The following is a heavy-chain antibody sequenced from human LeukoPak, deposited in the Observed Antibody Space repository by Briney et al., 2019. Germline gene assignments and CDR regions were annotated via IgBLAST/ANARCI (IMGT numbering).Heavy chain of an antibody. J-gene: IGHJ4*02. CDR2: INPSGGST. D-gene: IGHD3-10*01. CDR1: GYIFISYY. CDR3: ASSSGLHWYYFAY. Sequence: ASVKVSCKASGYIFISYYMHWVRQAPGQGLEWMGIINPSGGSTTYAQKFQGRVTMTRDISTSTVYMELSSLRSEDTALYYCASSSGLHWYYFAYWGQGTLVTVSS. V-gene: IGHV1-46*01.